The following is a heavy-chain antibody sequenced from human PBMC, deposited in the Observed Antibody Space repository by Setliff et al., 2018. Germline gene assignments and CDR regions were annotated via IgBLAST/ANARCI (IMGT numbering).Heavy chain of an antibody. V-gene: IGHV5-51*01. CDR1: GYTFTNYW. CDR3: ARGYDSGGWNY. Sequence: GASLKISCKGSGYTFTNYWIAWVRQMPGKGLEYMGIIYPADSDTTYSPSLQGQVTFSADRSISTAHLQWDSLKASDTAMYYCARGYDSGGWNYWGQGTLVTVSS. D-gene: IGHD3-22*01. J-gene: IGHJ4*02. CDR2: IYPADSDT.